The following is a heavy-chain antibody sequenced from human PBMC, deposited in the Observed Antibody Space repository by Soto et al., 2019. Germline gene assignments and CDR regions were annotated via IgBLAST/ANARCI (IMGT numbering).Heavy chain of an antibody. D-gene: IGHD6-13*01. CDR1: GYTLTELS. CDR2: FDPEDGET. V-gene: IGHV1-24*01. CDR3: ATKNFSPSSYHDAFDI. J-gene: IGHJ3*02. Sequence: ASVKVSCKVSGYTLTELSMHWVRQAPGKGLEWMGGFDPEDGETIYAQKFQGRVTMTEDTSTDTAYMELSSLRSEDTAVYYCATKNFSPSSYHDAFDIWGQGTMVTVSS.